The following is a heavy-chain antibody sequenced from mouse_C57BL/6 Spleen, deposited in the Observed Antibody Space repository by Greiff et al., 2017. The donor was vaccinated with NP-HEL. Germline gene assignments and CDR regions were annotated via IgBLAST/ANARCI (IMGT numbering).Heavy chain of an antibody. CDR3: ASLRWYFDV. D-gene: IGHD1-1*01. J-gene: IGHJ1*03. CDR2: IYPRDGST. Sequence: QVHVKQSGPELVKPGASVKLSCKASGYTFTSYDINWVKQRPGQGLEWIGWIYPRDGSTKYNEKFKGKATLTVDTSSSTAYMELHSLTSEDSAVYFCASLRWYFDVWGTGTTVTVSS. V-gene: IGHV1-85*01. CDR1: GYTFTSYD.